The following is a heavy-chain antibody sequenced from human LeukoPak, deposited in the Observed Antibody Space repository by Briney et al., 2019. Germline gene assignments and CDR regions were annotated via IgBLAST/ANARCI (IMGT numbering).Heavy chain of an antibody. D-gene: IGHD3-22*01. CDR2: ISAYNGNT. V-gene: IGHV1-18*01. Sequence: ASVNVSCQASGYTFTSYGISWLRQAPGQGLAGMGWISAYNGNTNYAQKLQGRVTMTTDTSTSTAYLELRSLRSDDTAVDYRARAVSSGYDPFDYWGQGTLLTVSS. CDR3: ARAVSSGYDPFDY. CDR1: GYTFTSYG. J-gene: IGHJ4*02.